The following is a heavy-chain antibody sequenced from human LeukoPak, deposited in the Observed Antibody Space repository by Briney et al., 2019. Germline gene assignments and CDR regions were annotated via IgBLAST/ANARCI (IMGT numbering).Heavy chain of an antibody. V-gene: IGHV4-31*03. CDR3: ARQDWQSYHFDY. Sequence: PSQTLSLTCTVSGGSFSSAGDYWSWIRQHPGKGLEWIGYIDYRGNTFYNPSLQSRVTISVDMSKAQFSLNLSSVTAADTAIYYCARQDWQSYHFDYWGQGTLAIVS. CDR1: GGSFSSAGDY. D-gene: IGHD3/OR15-3a*01. CDR2: IDYRGNT. J-gene: IGHJ4*02.